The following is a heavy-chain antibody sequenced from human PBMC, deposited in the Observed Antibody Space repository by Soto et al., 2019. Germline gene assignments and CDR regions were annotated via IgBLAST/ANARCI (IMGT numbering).Heavy chain of an antibody. CDR3: ARDVDADFRTDFDY. J-gene: IGHJ4*02. Sequence: GGSLRLSCAVSGFTFSDYYMSWIRQAPGKGLEWISYISGNGEIIQYAASARGRFTISRDNAENSVYLEMDSLRAEDTALYYCARDVDADFRTDFDYWGRGTLVTVSS. D-gene: IGHD4-17*01. CDR2: ISGNGEII. V-gene: IGHV3-11*01. CDR1: GFTFSDYY.